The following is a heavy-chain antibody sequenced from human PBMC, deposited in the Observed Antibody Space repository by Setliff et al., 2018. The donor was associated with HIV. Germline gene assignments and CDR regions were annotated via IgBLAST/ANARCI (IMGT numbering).Heavy chain of an antibody. D-gene: IGHD5-12*01. CDR2: IYHSGST. CDR1: GYSISSGYY. Sequence: SETLSLTCAVSGYSISSGYYWGWIRQPPGEGLEWIGSIYHSGSTYYNPSLKSRVTISVDTSKNQLSLNLSSVTAADTAVYYCATASGYDLFMGAFDIWGQGTMVTVSS. J-gene: IGHJ3*02. V-gene: IGHV4-38-2*01. CDR3: ATASGYDLFMGAFDI.